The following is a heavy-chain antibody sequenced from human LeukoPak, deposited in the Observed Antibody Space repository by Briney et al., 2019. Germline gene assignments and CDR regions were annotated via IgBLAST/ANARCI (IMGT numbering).Heavy chain of an antibody. J-gene: IGHJ3*02. D-gene: IGHD3-10*01. Sequence: SETLSLTCAVYGGSFSDYYWSWIRQSPGRGLEWIGEINRGGSTTYNPSLKSRVTISVDTSKNQFSLKLSSVTAADTAVYYCATTAGRGVIEAFDIWGQGTMVTVSS. CDR2: INRGGST. V-gene: IGHV4-34*01. CDR3: ATTAGRGVIEAFDI. CDR1: GGSFSDYY.